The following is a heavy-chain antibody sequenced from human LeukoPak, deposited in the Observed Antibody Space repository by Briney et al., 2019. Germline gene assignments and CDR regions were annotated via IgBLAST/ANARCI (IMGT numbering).Heavy chain of an antibody. Sequence: NPSETLSLTCAVSGGSISSSNWWSWVRQPPGKGLEWIGEIYHSGSTNYNPSLKSRVTISVDTSKNQFSLKLSSVTAADTAVYYCARGPRQWLPFDYWGQGTLVTVSS. J-gene: IGHJ4*02. D-gene: IGHD6-19*01. V-gene: IGHV4-4*02. CDR1: GGSISSSNW. CDR2: IYHSGST. CDR3: ARGPRQWLPFDY.